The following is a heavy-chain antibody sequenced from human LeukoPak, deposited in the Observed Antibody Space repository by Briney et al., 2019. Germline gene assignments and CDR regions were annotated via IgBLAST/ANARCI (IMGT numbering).Heavy chain of an antibody. Sequence: SETLSLTCTVSGGSISSGDYYWSWIRQPPGKGLEWIGYIYYSGSTYYNPSLKSRVTISVDTSKNQFSLKLSSVTAADTAVYYCAIVQGAGTTFHWGQGTLVTVSS. J-gene: IGHJ4*02. CDR3: AIVQGAGTTFH. D-gene: IGHD1-7*01. CDR1: GGSISSGDYY. CDR2: IYYSGST. V-gene: IGHV4-30-4*08.